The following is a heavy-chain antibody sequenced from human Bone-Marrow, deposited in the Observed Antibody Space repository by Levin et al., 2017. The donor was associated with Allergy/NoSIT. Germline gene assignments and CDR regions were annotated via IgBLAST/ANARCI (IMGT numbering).Heavy chain of an antibody. CDR2: IKPDGNEK. CDR3: ARPRGRSSDYAFTY. Sequence: GGSLRLSCEGFGFTFSKFWMTWIRQAPGKGLEWVANIKPDGNEKYYVDSVEGRFTISRDNAKNSLYLQMNNLRAEDTAVYYCARPRGRSSDYAFTYWGQGTLVTVSS. J-gene: IGHJ4*02. V-gene: IGHV3-7*01. CDR1: GFTFSKFW. D-gene: IGHD4-17*01.